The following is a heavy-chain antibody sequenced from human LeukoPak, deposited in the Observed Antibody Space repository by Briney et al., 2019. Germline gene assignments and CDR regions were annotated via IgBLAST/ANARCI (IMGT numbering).Heavy chain of an antibody. V-gene: IGHV4-39*01. Sequence: SQTLSLTCSVSGGCISSGSYDWGWVRQPPGKGLDWFRHIDYSGRTSYNPSVKTRVTISADTSKNQLSLKLSSVTAADTAVYYCTRQEAATATSFYGMDVWGLGTTVTVSS. D-gene: IGHD2-21*02. CDR2: IDYSGRT. CDR3: TRQEAATATSFYGMDV. J-gene: IGHJ6*02. CDR1: GGCISSGSYD.